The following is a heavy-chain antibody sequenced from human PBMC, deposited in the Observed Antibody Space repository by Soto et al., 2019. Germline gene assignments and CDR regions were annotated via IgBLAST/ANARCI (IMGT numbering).Heavy chain of an antibody. J-gene: IGHJ4*02. Sequence: PSETLSLTCSVSGGSISTSSYFWGWIRQPPGKGLEWVGAVHYSGSANYRSSLQSRVTISVDTSQNQFSLRLRSVTAADTAVYYCARHRWGSGSYSGLLDFWGQGALGTVSS. V-gene: IGHV4-39*01. D-gene: IGHD3-10*01. CDR3: ARHRWGSGSYSGLLDF. CDR1: GGSISTSSYF. CDR2: VHYSGSA.